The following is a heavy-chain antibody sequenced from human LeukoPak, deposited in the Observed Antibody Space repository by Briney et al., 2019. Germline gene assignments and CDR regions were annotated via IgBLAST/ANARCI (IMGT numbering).Heavy chain of an antibody. CDR3: ARLRRNSDRSDFFYYYDH. Sequence: GRSLRLSCAASGFTFSDYSMNWVRQAPGKELEWVASVNTVSSYIYYADSMRGRFTISRDNAKNSLFLQMNSLRAEDTAVYYCARLRRNSDRSDFFYYYDHWGQGTLVTVSS. CDR1: GFTFSDYS. V-gene: IGHV3-21*01. CDR2: VNTVSSYI. J-gene: IGHJ4*02. D-gene: IGHD3-22*01.